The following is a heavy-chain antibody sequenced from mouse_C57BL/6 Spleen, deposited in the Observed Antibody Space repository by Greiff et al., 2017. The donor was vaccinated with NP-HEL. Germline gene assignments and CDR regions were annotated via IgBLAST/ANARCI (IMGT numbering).Heavy chain of an antibody. V-gene: IGHV1-50*01. CDR1: AYTFTSYW. Sequence: QVQLQQPGAELVKPGASVKLSCKASAYTFTSYWMQWVKQRPGQGLEWIGEIDPSDSYTNYNQKFKGKATLTVDTSSSTAYMQLSSLTSEDSAVDYCARRADSRGMDYWGQGTTVTVSS. D-gene: IGHD1-1*01. CDR2: IDPSDSYT. CDR3: ARRADSRGMDY. J-gene: IGHJ4*01.